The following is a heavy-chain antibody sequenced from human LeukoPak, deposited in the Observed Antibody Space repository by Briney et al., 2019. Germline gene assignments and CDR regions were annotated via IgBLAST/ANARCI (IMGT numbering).Heavy chain of an antibody. Sequence: PSQTLSLTCTVSGGSISSGGYYWSWIRQHPGKGLEWIGYIYYSGSTNYNPSLKSRVTISVDTSKNQFSLKLSSVTAADTAVYYCARHTYVLGWAEAFDVWGQGTMVTVSS. J-gene: IGHJ3*01. CDR2: IYYSGST. CDR1: GGSISSGGYY. V-gene: IGHV4-31*03. CDR3: ARHTYVLGWAEAFDV. D-gene: IGHD1-26*01.